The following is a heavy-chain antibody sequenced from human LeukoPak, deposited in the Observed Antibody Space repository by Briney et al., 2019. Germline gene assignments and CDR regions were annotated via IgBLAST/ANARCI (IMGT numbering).Heavy chain of an antibody. V-gene: IGHV3-23*01. J-gene: IGHJ5*02. Sequence: GGSLRLSCAASGFTFSNYAMSWVRQAPGKGLEWVSAISGSDGSTNYADSVKGRFTISRDNSKNTVYLQMNSLRAEDTAVYYCARSGYSSSWNRFDPWGQGTLVTVSS. CDR3: ARSGYSSSWNRFDP. CDR1: GFTFSNYA. D-gene: IGHD6-13*01. CDR2: ISGSDGST.